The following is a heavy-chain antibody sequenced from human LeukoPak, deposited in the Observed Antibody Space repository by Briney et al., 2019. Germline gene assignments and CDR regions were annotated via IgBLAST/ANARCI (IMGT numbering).Heavy chain of an antibody. D-gene: IGHD2-15*01. CDR1: GGTFSSYA. V-gene: IGHV1-69*13. Sequence: SVKVSCKASGGTFSSYAISWVRQAPGQGLEWMGGIIPIFGTANYAQKFQGRVTITADESTSTAYMELSSLRSEDTAVYYRASSAAYCSGGSCYSNWGQGTLVTVSS. J-gene: IGHJ4*02. CDR3: ASSAAYCSGGSCYSN. CDR2: IIPIFGTA.